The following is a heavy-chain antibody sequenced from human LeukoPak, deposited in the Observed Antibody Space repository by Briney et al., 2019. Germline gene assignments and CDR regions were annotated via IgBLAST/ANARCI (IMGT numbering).Heavy chain of an antibody. J-gene: IGHJ5*02. D-gene: IGHD6-6*01. Sequence: ASVKVSCKASGYTFTNHGINWVRQAPGQGLEWMGWISTYNGNTNYAQKLQGRVTLTTDTSTSTTYMGLNILTSDDTAVYYCARQLGPRPNNWFDPWGQGTPVTVSS. CDR3: ARQLGPRPNNWFDP. V-gene: IGHV1-18*01. CDR2: ISTYNGNT. CDR1: GYTFTNHG.